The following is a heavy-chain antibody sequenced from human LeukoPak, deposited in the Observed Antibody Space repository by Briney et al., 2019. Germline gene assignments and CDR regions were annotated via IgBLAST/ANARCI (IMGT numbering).Heavy chain of an antibody. CDR2: INPKSGGT. CDR3: ARALDTLPSYATDY. J-gene: IGHJ4*02. Sequence: ASVKVSCKAPGYTFTGYNMHWVRQAPGQGLEWMGWINPKSGGTNYAQNFQGRVTMTRDTSISIGYMDLSRLTSDDTAVYYCARALDTLPSYATDYWGQGTLVTVSS. V-gene: IGHV1-2*02. CDR1: GYTFTGYN. D-gene: IGHD3-3*02.